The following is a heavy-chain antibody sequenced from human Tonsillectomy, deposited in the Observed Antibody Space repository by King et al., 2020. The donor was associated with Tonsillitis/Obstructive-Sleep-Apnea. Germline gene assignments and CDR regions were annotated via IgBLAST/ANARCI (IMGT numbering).Heavy chain of an antibody. D-gene: IGHD1-1*01. CDR2: IYSGGST. Sequence: VQLVESGGGLVQPGGSLRLSCAASGFTVSSNYMSWVRQAPGKGLEWVSVIYSGGSTYYADSVKGRFTISRDNSKNTLYLRMNSLRAEATAVYYCARTRTDYYYYYMDGWGKGTTVTVSS. J-gene: IGHJ6*03. CDR3: ARTRTDYYYYYMDG. V-gene: IGHV3-66*01. CDR1: GFTVSSNY.